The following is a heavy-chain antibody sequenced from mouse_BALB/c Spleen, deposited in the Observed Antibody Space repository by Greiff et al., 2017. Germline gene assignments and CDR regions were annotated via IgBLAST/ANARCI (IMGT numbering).Heavy chain of an antibody. D-gene: IGHD1-2*01. CDR1: GYAFTSYN. CDR3: ASPQFITTAWFAY. V-gene: IGHV1S135*01. Sequence: EVQLQQSGPELVKPGASVKVSCKASGYAFTSYNMYWVKQSHGKSLEWIGYIDPYNGGTSYNQKFKGKATLTVDKSSSTAYMHLNSLTSEDSAVYYCASPQFITTAWFAYWGQGTLVTVSA. J-gene: IGHJ3*01. CDR2: IDPYNGGT.